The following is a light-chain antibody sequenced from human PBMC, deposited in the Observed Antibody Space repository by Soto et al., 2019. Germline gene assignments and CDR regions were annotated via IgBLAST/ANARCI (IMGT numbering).Light chain of an antibody. Sequence: DIQMTQSPSSVSASVGDTVTISCRASQGIRSWVAWYQQKPGKAPKILIYAASSLQSGVPSRFSGSGYGTDFTLTIRSLQAEDFATYYCQQAHTFPFSFGPGTKVDIK. CDR3: QQAHTFPFS. CDR2: AAS. V-gene: IGKV1-12*01. J-gene: IGKJ3*01. CDR1: QGIRSW.